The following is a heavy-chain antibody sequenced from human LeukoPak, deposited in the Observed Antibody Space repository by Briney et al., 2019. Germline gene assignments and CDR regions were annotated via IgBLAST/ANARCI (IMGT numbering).Heavy chain of an antibody. V-gene: IGHV1-46*01. J-gene: IGHJ4*02. CDR3: ARDLNLVAATVFDY. CDR2: INPSGGST. Sequence: GASVKVSCKASGYTFTSYYMHWVRQAPGQGLEWMGIINPSGGSTSYAQKLQGRDTMTRDTSTSTVYMELSSLRSEDTAVYYCARDLNLVAATVFDYWYQGTLVTVVS. D-gene: IGHD1-26*01. CDR1: GYTFTSYY.